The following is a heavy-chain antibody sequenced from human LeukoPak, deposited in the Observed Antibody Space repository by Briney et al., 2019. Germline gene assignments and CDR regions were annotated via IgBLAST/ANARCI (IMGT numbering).Heavy chain of an antibody. V-gene: IGHV4-39*01. Sequence: PSGTLSLTCAVSGASISGSGYYWGWICQPPGKGLEWIGNIYYSGSTYYNVSLQSRVTISIDTSKNQFSLRLNSVTAADTAMYYCAKSGGYGLIDYWGQGTLVTVSS. CDR3: AKSGGYGLIDY. J-gene: IGHJ4*02. CDR1: GASISGSGYY. D-gene: IGHD1-26*01. CDR2: IYYSGST.